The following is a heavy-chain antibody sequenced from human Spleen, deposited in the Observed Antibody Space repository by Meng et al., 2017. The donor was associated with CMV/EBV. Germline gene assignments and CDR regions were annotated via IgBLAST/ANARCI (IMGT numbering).Heavy chain of an antibody. D-gene: IGHD2-8*01. CDR3: ARVHASYYYYGMDV. V-gene: IGHV3-7*04. CDR2: IKQDGSEK. J-gene: IGHJ6*02. Sequence: GGSLRLSCAASGFPFSNYWMTWVRQAPGKGLEWVANIKQDGSEKNYLDSVKGRFTISRDNAKNSLYLQMNSLRADDTALYYCARVHASYYYYGMDVWGQGTTVTVSS. CDR1: GFPFSNYW.